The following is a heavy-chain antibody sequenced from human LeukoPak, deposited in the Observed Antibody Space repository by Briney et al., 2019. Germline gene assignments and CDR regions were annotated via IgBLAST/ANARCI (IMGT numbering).Heavy chain of an antibody. V-gene: IGHV7-4-1*02. J-gene: IGHJ4*02. CDR2: INTNTGNP. CDR1: GYTFTSYA. CDR3: ARGRGAARESSGGVAYYFDY. D-gene: IGHD6-6*01. Sequence: ASVKVSCKASGYTFTSYAMNWVRQAPGQGLEWMGWINTNTGNPTYAQGFTGRFVFSLDTSVSTAYLQISGLKAEDTAVYYCARGRGAARESSGGVAYYFDYWGQGTLVTVSS.